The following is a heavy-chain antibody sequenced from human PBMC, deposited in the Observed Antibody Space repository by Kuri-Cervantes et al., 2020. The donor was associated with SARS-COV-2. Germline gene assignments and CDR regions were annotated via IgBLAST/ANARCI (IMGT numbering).Heavy chain of an antibody. J-gene: IGHJ4*02. CDR2: ISWNSGSI. V-gene: IGHV3-9*01. D-gene: IGHD2-15*01. CDR1: GFTFDDYA. Sequence: GGSLRLSCAASGFTFDDYAMHWVRQAPGKGLEWVSGISWNSGSIGYADSVKGRFTISRDNAKNSLYLQMNSLRAEGTALYYCAKDMESGGSYSTFDYWGQGTLVTDSS. CDR3: AKDMESGGSYSTFDY.